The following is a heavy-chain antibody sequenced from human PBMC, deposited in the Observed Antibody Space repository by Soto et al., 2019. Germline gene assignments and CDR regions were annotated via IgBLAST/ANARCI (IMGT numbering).Heavy chain of an antibody. CDR3: ARVQQRYSGTYLAY. D-gene: IGHD1-26*01. J-gene: IGHJ4*02. V-gene: IGHV1-8*01. Sequence: VASVKVSCKASGYTFTSYDINWVRQATGQGLEWMGWMTPNSGHTGYAQKFQGRVTMTRNTSISTAYMELSSLRSEDTAVYYCARVQQRYSGTYLAYWGQGTLVTVSS. CDR2: MTPNSGHT. CDR1: GYTFTSYD.